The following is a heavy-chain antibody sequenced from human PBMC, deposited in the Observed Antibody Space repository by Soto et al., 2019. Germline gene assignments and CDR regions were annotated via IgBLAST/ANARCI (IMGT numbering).Heavy chain of an antibody. Sequence: PSETLSLTCTVSGGSVSSGSYYWNWIRQPPGKGLEWIGYFYYSGSTNYNPSLKSRVTISVDTSKNQFSLKLSSVTAADTAVYYCARSINYYDSSSFYWGQGTLVTVSS. CDR3: ARSINYYDSSSFY. CDR2: FYYSGST. D-gene: IGHD3-22*01. V-gene: IGHV4-61*01. CDR1: GGSVSSGSYY. J-gene: IGHJ4*02.